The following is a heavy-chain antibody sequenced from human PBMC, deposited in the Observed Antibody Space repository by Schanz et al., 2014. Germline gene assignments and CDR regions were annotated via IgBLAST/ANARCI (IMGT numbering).Heavy chain of an antibody. V-gene: IGHV4-4*02. CDR3: ARDLSGSFCFDY. J-gene: IGHJ4*02. CDR2: IYHSGTT. CDR1: GGSISSSNW. Sequence: QVQLQESGPGLVKPSGTLSLTCAVSGGSISSSNWWSWVRQPPGKGLEWIGEIYHSGTTNYNPSLKSRVAFPVDKSKTQFSLRLSSVTAAATAVYYCARDLSGSFCFDYWGQGTLVTVSS. D-gene: IGHD1-26*01.